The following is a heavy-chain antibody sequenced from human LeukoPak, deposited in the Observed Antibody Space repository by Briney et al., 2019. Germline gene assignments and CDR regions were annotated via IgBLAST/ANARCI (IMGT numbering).Heavy chain of an antibody. Sequence: PGGSLRLSCAASGFTFNNYHMNWVRQAPGKGLEWVSAISGSGGSTYYADSVKGRFTISRDNSKNTLYLQMNSLRAEDTAVYYCAKEPWRSYHPQRRGYFDYWGQGTLVTVSS. J-gene: IGHJ4*02. CDR2: ISGSGGST. D-gene: IGHD1-26*01. CDR3: AKEPWRSYHPQRRGYFDY. CDR1: GFTFNNYH. V-gene: IGHV3-23*01.